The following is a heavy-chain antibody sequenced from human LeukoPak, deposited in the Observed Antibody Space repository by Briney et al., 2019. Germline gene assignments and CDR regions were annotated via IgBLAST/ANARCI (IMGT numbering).Heavy chain of an antibody. CDR2: INPNIGDA. V-gene: IGHV1-2*02. J-gene: IGHJ5*01. D-gene: IGHD2-21*02. CDR1: GYTFTDYF. CDR3: ARMALDGGDSIGFDS. Sequence: ASVKVSCKASGYTFTDYFIHWVRQAPGQGLEWMGWINPNIGDASYAQKFQDRVTMTRDRSINTAYMELSRLTSDDTAVYYCARMALDGGDSIGFDSWGQGTLVTVSA.